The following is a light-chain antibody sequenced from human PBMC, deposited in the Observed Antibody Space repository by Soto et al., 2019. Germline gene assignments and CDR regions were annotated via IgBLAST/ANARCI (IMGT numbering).Light chain of an antibody. Sequence: EIVMTQSPATLSVSPGERATLSCRASQSVSSNLAWYQQKPCQAPRLLIYGASTRATGIPARFSGSGSWTEFTLTISSLQSKDFAVYYCQQYNNWPRTFGQGTKVEIK. CDR2: GAS. CDR3: QQYNNWPRT. CDR1: QSVSSN. V-gene: IGKV3-15*01. J-gene: IGKJ1*01.